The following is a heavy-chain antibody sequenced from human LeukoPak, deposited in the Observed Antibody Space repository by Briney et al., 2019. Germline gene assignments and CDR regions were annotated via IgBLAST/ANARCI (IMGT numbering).Heavy chain of an antibody. Sequence: PGGSLRLSCAASGFTFSSSAMSWVRQAPGKGLEWISDISGTASIINYADSVKGRFTISGDNVKNSLYLQMHSLRAEDTAVYYCAIGSGWYDYWGQGTLVTVS. D-gene: IGHD6-19*01. CDR2: ISGTASII. V-gene: IGHV3-48*04. J-gene: IGHJ4*02. CDR3: AIGSGWYDY. CDR1: GFTFSSSA.